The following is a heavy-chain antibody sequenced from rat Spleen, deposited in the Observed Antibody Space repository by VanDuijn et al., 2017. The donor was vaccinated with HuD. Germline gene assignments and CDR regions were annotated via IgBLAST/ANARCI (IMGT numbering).Heavy chain of an antibody. D-gene: IGHD1-10*01. CDR3: ARRWGQVYNNYFDY. J-gene: IGHJ2*01. CDR1: DYSITTNY. V-gene: IGHV3-1*01. Sequence: EVRLQESGPGLVKPSQSLSLTCSVTDYSITTNYWDWIRKFPGNKMEWIGHISYSGSTSYNPSLKSRISITRDTSKNQFFLQLNSVTTEDTATYYCARRWGQVYNNYFDYWGQGVMVTVSS. CDR2: ISYSGST.